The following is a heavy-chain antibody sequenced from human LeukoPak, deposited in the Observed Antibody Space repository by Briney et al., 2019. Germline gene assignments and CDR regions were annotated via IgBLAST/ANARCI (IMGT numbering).Heavy chain of an antibody. V-gene: IGHV3-15*01. CDR2: IKSKGSGGTA. Sequence: GGSLRLSCIVSGLPFSDAWVSWVRQAPGKGLEWVGRIKSKGSGGTADYGAPVKDRFTISRDDLENTVYLQMSSLKTEDTAVYYCSWIRGALGYYYMDVWGKGTPVTVSS. D-gene: IGHD3-10*01. CDR1: GLPFSDAW. CDR3: SWIRGALGYYYMDV. J-gene: IGHJ6*03.